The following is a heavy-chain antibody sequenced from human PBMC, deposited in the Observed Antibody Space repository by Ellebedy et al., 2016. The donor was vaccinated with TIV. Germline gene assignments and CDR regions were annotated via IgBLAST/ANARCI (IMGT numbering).Heavy chain of an antibody. CDR2: ISNSGSTI. J-gene: IGHJ5*02. V-gene: IGHV3-11*01. Sequence: GESLKISCAASGFTFSDYYMIWIRQAPGKGLEWVSYISNSGSTIYYADSVKGRFTISRDNAKNSLSLLRNSLRAEDTAVYYCARDARFIDQQHNWFDPWGQGTLVTVSS. CDR1: GFTFSDYY. D-gene: IGHD2-2*01. CDR3: ARDARFIDQQHNWFDP.